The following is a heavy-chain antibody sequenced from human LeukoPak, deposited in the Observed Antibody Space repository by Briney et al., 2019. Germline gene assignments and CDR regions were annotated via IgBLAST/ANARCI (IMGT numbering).Heavy chain of an antibody. V-gene: IGHV1-69*06. CDR2: IIPIFGTA. D-gene: IGHD3-9*01. Sequence: ASVKVSCKASGGTFSSYAISWVRQAPGQGLEWMGGIIPIFGTANYAQKFQGRVTITADKSTSTAYMELSSLRSEDTAVYYCARTIYTSNYGILTGYHDYWGQGTLVTVSS. J-gene: IGHJ4*02. CDR1: GGTFSSYA. CDR3: ARTIYTSNYGILTGYHDY.